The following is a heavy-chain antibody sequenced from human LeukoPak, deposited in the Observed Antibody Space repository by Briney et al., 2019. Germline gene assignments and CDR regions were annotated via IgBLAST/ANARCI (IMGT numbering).Heavy chain of an antibody. Sequence: ASVKVSCKASGYTFIGYYMHWVRQAPGQGVEWMGWINPDSGGTNYAQQSQGRVTMTRDTSISTAYMDLSRLTSDDTGVYYCARRMAESYYDSSGYPSLGYWGQGTLVTVSS. CDR3: ARRMAESYYDSSGYPSLGY. D-gene: IGHD3-22*01. CDR2: INPDSGGT. CDR1: GYTFIGYY. V-gene: IGHV1-2*02. J-gene: IGHJ4*02.